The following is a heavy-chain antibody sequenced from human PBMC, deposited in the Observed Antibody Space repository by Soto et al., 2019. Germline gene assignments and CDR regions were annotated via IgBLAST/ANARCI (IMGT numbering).Heavy chain of an antibody. J-gene: IGHJ4*02. V-gene: IGHV4-39*01. CDR3: ARHGSN. Sequence: TSETLSLTCTVSGVSISNSSYYWGWIRRPPGKGLEWIGTIYYSGTTYYNPSLKSRVTISVDTSKNQFSLKLTSVTAADTAVYYCARHGSNWGQGTLVTVSS. CDR2: IYYSGTT. CDR1: GVSISNSSYY.